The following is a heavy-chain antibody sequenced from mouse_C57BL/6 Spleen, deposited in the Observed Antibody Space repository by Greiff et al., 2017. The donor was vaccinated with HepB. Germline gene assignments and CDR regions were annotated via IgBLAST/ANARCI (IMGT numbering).Heavy chain of an antibody. D-gene: IGHD1-1*02. V-gene: IGHV1-55*01. CDR1: GYTFTSYW. CDR3: ARRRYGGYYFDY. Sequence: QVQLQQSGAELVKPGASVKMSCKASGYTFTSYWITWVKQRPGQGLEWIGDIYPGSGSTNYNEKFKSKATLTVDTSSSTAYMQLSSLTSADTSVYYCARRRYGGYYFDYWGQGTTLTVSS. J-gene: IGHJ2*01. CDR2: IYPGSGST.